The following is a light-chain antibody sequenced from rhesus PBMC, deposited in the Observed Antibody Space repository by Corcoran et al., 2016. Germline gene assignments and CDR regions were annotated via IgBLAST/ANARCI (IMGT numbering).Light chain of an antibody. J-gene: IGKJ3*01. V-gene: IGKV3-31*02. CDR3: QETSNLFT. CDR1: QSVSSY. CDR2: GAS. Sequence: EIVMTQSPATLSLSPGERATLSCRASQSVSSYLAWYQQKPGQAPRLLISGASSRATGIPDRFSGRGSVTDFSLTISSLEPEDFAVYYCQETSNLFTFGPGTKLDIK.